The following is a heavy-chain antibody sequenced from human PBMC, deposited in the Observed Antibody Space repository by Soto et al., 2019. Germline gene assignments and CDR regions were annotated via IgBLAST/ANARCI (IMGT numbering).Heavy chain of an antibody. CDR3: ARDITIFGVVPPFYYYGMDV. Sequence: ETLSLTCAVYGGSFSGYYWSWIRQPPGKGLEWIGEINHSGSTNYNPSLKSRVTISVDTSKNQFSLKLSSVTAADTAVYYCARDITIFGVVPPFYYYGMDVWGQGTTVTVSS. CDR1: GGSFSGYY. V-gene: IGHV4-34*01. CDR2: INHSGST. D-gene: IGHD3-3*01. J-gene: IGHJ6*02.